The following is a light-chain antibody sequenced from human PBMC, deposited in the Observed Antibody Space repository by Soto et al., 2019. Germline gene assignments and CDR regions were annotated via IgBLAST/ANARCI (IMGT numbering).Light chain of an antibody. Sequence: SYELTQPPSVSVSPGQTASITCSGDKLGVKYACCYQQKPGQSPVLVIYQYSKRPSGIPERFYGSNSGNTAILTIRGTQATDEADYFWQAWVSSTVYVFGTGTKLTVL. CDR1: KLGVKY. CDR3: QAWVSSTVYV. CDR2: QYS. J-gene: IGLJ1*01. V-gene: IGLV3-1*01.